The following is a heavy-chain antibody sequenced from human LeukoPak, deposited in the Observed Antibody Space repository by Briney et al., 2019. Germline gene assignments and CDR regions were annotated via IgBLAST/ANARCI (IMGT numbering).Heavy chain of an antibody. V-gene: IGHV4-4*02. CDR3: VRRRYNYGFDS. D-gene: IGHD5-18*01. CDR1: GDSISGSNW. J-gene: IGHJ4*02. Sequence: SETLSLTCDVPGDSISGSNWWNWVRQPPGKGLEWIGGIYHSGSTNYNPSLKSRVTMSVDKSKNQFSLKPSSVTAADTAVFYCVRRRYNYGFDSWGQGSLVTVSS. CDR2: IYHSGST.